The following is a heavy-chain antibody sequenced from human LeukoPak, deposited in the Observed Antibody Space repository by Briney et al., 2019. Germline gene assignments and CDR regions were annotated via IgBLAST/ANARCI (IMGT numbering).Heavy chain of an antibody. D-gene: IGHD6-13*01. V-gene: IGHV3-15*01. CDR1: GFTFSSYW. Sequence: PGGSLRLSCAASGFTFSSYWMSWVRQAPGKGLEWVGRIKSKTDGGTTDYAAPVKGRFSISRDDSKNTLYLQMNSPKTEDTAVYYCTTEGSAAAGIHWGQGTLVTVSS. J-gene: IGHJ4*02. CDR2: IKSKTDGGTT. CDR3: TTEGSAAAGIH.